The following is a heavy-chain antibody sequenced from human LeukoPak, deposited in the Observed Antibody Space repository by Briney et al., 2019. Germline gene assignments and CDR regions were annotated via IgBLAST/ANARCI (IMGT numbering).Heavy chain of an antibody. D-gene: IGHD2-2*01. J-gene: IGHJ4*02. CDR1: GFPFSNNP. V-gene: IGHV3-48*01. Sequence: PGGSLRLSCVVSGFPFSNNPMNWVRQARGKGLEWVSYISTAITTTYYAESVKGRFTISRDNAKNSLYLQMNSLRVEDTAVYYCARDGGKGYEIDYWGQGTLVTVSS. CDR2: ISTAITTT. CDR3: ARDGGKGYEIDY.